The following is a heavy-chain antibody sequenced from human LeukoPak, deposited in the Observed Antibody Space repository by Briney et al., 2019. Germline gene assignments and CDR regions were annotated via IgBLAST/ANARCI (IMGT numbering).Heavy chain of an antibody. Sequence: SETLSLTCTVSGGSISSSSYYWGWIRQPPGKGLEWIGSIYYSGSTYYNPSPKSRVTISVDTSKNQFSLKLSSVTAADTAVYYCARSMGYYDYWGQGTLVTVSS. D-gene: IGHD3-22*01. V-gene: IGHV4-39*01. CDR2: IYYSGST. CDR1: GGSISSSSYY. CDR3: ARSMGYYDY. J-gene: IGHJ4*02.